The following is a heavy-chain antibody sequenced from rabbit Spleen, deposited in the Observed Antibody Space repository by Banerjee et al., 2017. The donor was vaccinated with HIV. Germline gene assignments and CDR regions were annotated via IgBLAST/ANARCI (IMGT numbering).Heavy chain of an antibody. D-gene: IGHD2-1*01. V-gene: IGHV1S40*01. CDR1: GFSFSSSYY. CDR2: IDPVFGST. Sequence: QSLEESGGGLVQPEGSLTLTCTASGFSFSSSYYMCWVRQAPGKGLEWIGYIDPVFGSTYYASWVNGRFTISSDNAQNTVFLQMTSLTAADTATYFCVRDRANIGGDYGPYYFDLWGPGTLVTVS. J-gene: IGHJ4*01. CDR3: VRDRANIGGDYGPYYFDL.